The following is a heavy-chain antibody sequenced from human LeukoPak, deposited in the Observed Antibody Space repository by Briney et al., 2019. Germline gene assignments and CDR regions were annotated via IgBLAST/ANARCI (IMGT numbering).Heavy chain of an antibody. V-gene: IGHV4-30-4*01. CDR2: IYYSGST. J-gene: IGHJ3*02. D-gene: IGHD3-22*01. CDR1: GGSISSGDYY. Sequence: SQTLSLTCAVSGGSISSGDYYWSWIRQPPGKGLEWIGYIYYSGSTYYNPSLKSRVTISVDTSKNQFSLKLSSVTAADTAVYYCARGYYYDSSGSQDAFDIWGQGTMVTASS. CDR3: ARGYYYDSSGSQDAFDI.